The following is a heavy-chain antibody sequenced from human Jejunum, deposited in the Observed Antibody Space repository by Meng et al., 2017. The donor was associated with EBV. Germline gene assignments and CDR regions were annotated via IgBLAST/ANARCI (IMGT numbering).Heavy chain of an antibody. D-gene: IGHD3-10*01. CDR1: GFSLTTSGVG. CDR2: IYWNDDK. J-gene: IGHJ5*02. Sequence: QITLKESGPTLVKPTQTLTLACPFSGFSLTTSGVGVAWIRQPPGKALEWLGYIYWNDDKQYSPSLKSRLTITKDTSKNQVVLTMTNMDPVDTATYYCARRLNLDYRSGTYNCLDPWGQGTLVTVSS. CDR3: ARRLNLDYRSGTYNCLDP. V-gene: IGHV2-5*01.